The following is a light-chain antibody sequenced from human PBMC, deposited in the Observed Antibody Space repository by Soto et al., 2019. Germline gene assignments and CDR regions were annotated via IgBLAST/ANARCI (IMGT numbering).Light chain of an antibody. CDR2: AAS. CDR1: QSINTY. Sequence: DTQMTQSPSSLSASVGDRVTITCRASQSINTYLNWYQQKPGEAPNLLIYAASSLQSGVPPRFSGRGSETHFTRTINSLQPEDFATYYCQQTASTPYTVGQGT. V-gene: IGKV1-39*01. CDR3: QQTASTPYT. J-gene: IGKJ2*01.